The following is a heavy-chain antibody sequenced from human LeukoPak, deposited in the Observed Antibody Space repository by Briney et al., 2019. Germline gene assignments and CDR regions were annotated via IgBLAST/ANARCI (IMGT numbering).Heavy chain of an antibody. V-gene: IGHV1-18*01. D-gene: IGHD3-3*01. CDR1: GYTFPGYG. J-gene: IGHJ4*02. Sequence: ASVKVSCKASGYTFPGYGISWVRQAPGQGLEWMGWINTYNGNTNYAQKLQGRVTMTTDTSTSTAYMELRSLRSDDTAVYYCARDNKIFGVVILYYWGQGTLVTVSS. CDR3: ARDNKIFGVVILYY. CDR2: INTYNGNT.